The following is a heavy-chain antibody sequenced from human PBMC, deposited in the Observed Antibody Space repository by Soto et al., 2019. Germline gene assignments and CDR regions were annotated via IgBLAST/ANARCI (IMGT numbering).Heavy chain of an antibody. D-gene: IGHD3-16*01. CDR2: ITEDESEK. V-gene: IGHV3-7*01. CDR3: ARTGFGHSPL. CDR1: GFSFNNYW. J-gene: IGHJ4*02. Sequence: EVQLVESGGGLVQPGGSLRLSCAGSGFSFNNYWMTWVRQSPGKGLEWVASITEDESEKHYADSVKGRFAISRDNAKNSLDSEMNSLRAEETALYYCARTGFGHSPLWGQGTLVTVSS.